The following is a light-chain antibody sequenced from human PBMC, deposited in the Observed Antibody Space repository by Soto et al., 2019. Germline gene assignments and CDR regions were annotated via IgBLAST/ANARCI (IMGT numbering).Light chain of an antibody. CDR1: HDIKNY. CDR3: QQYDNLLWT. CDR2: DAS. V-gene: IGKV1-33*01. J-gene: IGKJ1*01. Sequence: QMTQSPSSLSASVGDRVTITCQANHDIKNYLNWYQQKPGKPPKLLIYDASNLETGVPSRFSGSGSGTDFTFTINTLQPEDIATYYCQQYDNLLWTFGQGTKVEV.